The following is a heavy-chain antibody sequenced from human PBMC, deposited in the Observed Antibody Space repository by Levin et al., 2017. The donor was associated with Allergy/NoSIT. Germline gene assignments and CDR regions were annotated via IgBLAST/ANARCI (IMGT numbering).Heavy chain of an antibody. J-gene: IGHJ4*02. V-gene: IGHV3-21*05. Sequence: LSLTCAASGFTFSSYNMNWVRQAPGKGLEWIAYISSSSSYIYYADSVKGRFTISRDNAKNSLYLQMNSLRAEDTAVYYCARVVAEWEALDYWGQGTLVTVSS. D-gene: IGHD1-26*01. CDR3: ARVVAEWEALDY. CDR1: GFTFSSYN. CDR2: ISSSSSYI.